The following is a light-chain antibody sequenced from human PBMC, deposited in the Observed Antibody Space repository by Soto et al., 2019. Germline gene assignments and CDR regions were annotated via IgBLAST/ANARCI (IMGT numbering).Light chain of an antibody. V-gene: IGLV2-11*01. CDR3: CSYAGSYTLV. CDR1: SSDVGGYNY. CDR2: DVS. J-gene: IGLJ2*01. Sequence: QSALTQPRSVSGSPGQQVTISCTGTSSDVGGYNYVSWYQQHPGKAPKLMIYDVSKRPSGVPDRFSGSKSGNTASLTISGLQAEDEADYYCCSYAGSYTLVFGGGTKLTVL.